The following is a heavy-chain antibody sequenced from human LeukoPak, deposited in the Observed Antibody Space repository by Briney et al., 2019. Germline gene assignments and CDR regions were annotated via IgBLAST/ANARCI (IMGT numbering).Heavy chain of an antibody. CDR3: AKALDFWSGYYWVY. V-gene: IGHV3-23*01. D-gene: IGHD3-3*01. CDR2: ISGSGGST. Sequence: GGSLRLSCAASGFTFSSYAMSWVRQAPGKGLEWVSAISGSGGSTYYADSVKGRFTISRDNSKNTLYLQMNSLRAEDTAVYYCAKALDFWSGYYWVYWGQGTLVTVSS. CDR1: GFTFSSYA. J-gene: IGHJ4*02.